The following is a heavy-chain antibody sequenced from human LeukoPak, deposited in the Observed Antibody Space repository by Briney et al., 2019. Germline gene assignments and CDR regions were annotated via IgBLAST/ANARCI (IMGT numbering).Heavy chain of an antibody. D-gene: IGHD1-1*01. J-gene: IGHJ6*02. CDR3: ARFGYGEIRGQLDLERRYYYYGMDV. CDR2: INPNSGGT. CDR1: GYTFTVYY. V-gene: IGHV1-2*02. Sequence: ASVTVSCKASGYTFTVYYMHWVRQAPGQGLEWVGWINPNSGGTNYAQKFQGRVTMTRDTSISTAYMELSRLRSDDTAVYYCARFGYGEIRGQLDLERRYYYYGMDVWGQGTTVTVSS.